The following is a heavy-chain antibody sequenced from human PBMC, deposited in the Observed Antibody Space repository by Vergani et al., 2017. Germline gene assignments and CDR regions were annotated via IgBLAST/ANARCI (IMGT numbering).Heavy chain of an antibody. CDR1: GDSISSGDYY. V-gene: IGHV4-30-4*08. Sequence: QVQLQESGPGLVKPSQTLSLTCTVSGDSISSGDYYWSWLRQPPGKGLEWIGYIHYSGSNYYNPSLKSRVTISVDTSKNQFSLKLSSVTAADTAVYYCAREGHDYGDYGWNYYFDCWGQGTLVTVSS. CDR2: IHYSGSN. D-gene: IGHD4-17*01. J-gene: IGHJ4*02. CDR3: AREGHDYGDYGWNYYFDC.